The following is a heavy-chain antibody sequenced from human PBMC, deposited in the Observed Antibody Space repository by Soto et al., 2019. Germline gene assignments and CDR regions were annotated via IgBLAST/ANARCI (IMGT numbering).Heavy chain of an antibody. Sequence: ASVKVSCKASGYTFTSYAMHWVRQAPGQRLEWMGWINAGNGNTKYSQKFQGRVTITRDTSASTAYMELSSLRSEDTAVYYCAREPLYCGGDCYLFDYWGQGTLVTVS. J-gene: IGHJ4*02. CDR2: INAGNGNT. V-gene: IGHV1-3*01. CDR1: GYTFTSYA. CDR3: AREPLYCGGDCYLFDY. D-gene: IGHD2-21*02.